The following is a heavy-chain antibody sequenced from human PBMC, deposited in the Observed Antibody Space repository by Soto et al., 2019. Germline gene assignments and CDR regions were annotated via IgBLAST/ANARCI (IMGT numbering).Heavy chain of an antibody. D-gene: IGHD6-6*01. V-gene: IGHV3-43D*04. CDR3: AKDKPIEYSSSGGMDV. CDR1: GFTFDDYA. Sequence: LGGSLRLSCAASGFTFDDYAMHWVRQAPGKGLEWVSLISWDGGSTYYADSVKGRFTISRDNSKNSLYLQMNSLRAEDTALYYCAKDKPIEYSSSGGMDVWGQGTTVTVSS. CDR2: ISWDGGST. J-gene: IGHJ6*02.